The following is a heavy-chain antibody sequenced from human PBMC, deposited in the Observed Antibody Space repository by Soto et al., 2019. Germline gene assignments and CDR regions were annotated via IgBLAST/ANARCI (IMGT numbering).Heavy chain of an antibody. V-gene: IGHV4-30-2*01. Sequence: SETLSLTCAVSGGSISSGGYSWNWIRQPPGKGLEWIGYIYHSGSTYYNPSLKSRVTISVDRSKNQFSLKLSSVTAADTAVYYCASSHAGAHITAAVHWGQGTLVTVS. D-gene: IGHD6-13*01. CDR1: GGSISSGGYS. CDR3: ASSHAGAHITAAVH. J-gene: IGHJ4*02. CDR2: IYHSGST.